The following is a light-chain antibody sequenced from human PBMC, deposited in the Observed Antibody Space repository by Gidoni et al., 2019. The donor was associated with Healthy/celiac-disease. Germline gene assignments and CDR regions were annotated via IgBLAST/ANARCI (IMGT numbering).Light chain of an antibody. CDR1: QGISSY. Sequence: AIRMTQSPSSFSASTGDRVTITWRASQGISSYLAWYQQKPGKAPQLLIYAASTLQSGVPSRFSGSGSGTDFTLTISCLQSEDFATYSCQQYYSYPYSFGQGTKLEIK. V-gene: IGKV1-8*01. CDR3: QQYYSYPYS. J-gene: IGKJ2*03. CDR2: AAS.